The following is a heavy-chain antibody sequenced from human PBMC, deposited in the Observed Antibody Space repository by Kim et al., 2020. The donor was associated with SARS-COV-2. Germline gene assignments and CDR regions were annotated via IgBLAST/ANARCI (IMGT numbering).Heavy chain of an antibody. V-gene: IGHV4-59*01. D-gene: IGHD3-10*01. Sequence: KSRVTISVDASKNQFSLKLSSVTAADTAVYYCARDHYYYGSGSYSWYFDPWGQGTLVTVSS. J-gene: IGHJ5*02. CDR3: ARDHYYYGSGSYSWYFDP.